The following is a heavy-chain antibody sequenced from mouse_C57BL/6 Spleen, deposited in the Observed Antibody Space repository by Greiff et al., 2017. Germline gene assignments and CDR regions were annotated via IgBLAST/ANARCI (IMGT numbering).Heavy chain of an antibody. CDR3: ARAGYYYGSSPWFAY. J-gene: IGHJ3*01. Sequence: VQLQQPGAELVRPGSSVKLSCKASGYTFTSYWMHWVKQRPIQGLEWIGNIDPSDSETHYNQKFKDKATLTVDKSSSTAYMQLSSLTSEDSAVYYCARAGYYYGSSPWFAYWGQGTLVTVSA. D-gene: IGHD1-1*01. CDR2: IDPSDSET. CDR1: GYTFTSYW. V-gene: IGHV1-52*01.